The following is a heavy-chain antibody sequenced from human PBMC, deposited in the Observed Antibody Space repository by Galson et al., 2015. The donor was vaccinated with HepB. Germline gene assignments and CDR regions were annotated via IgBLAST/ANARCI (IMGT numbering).Heavy chain of an antibody. D-gene: IGHD6-19*01. CDR1: GFNFNHYL. J-gene: IGHJ5*02. CDR2: ISTGGNYT. Sequence: SLRLSCATSGFNFNHYLMNWVRQAPGKGLEWVSSISTGGNYTHYADSMKGRFIISRDDAKNSLSLQMNSLRAGDTAVYYCARDSSDWHTFDLWGQGTLVTVSS. CDR3: ARDSSDWHTFDL. V-gene: IGHV3-21*01.